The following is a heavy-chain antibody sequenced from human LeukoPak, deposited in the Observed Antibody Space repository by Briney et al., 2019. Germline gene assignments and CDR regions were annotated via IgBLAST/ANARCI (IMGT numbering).Heavy chain of an antibody. CDR2: INWNGGST. Sequence: PGGSLRLSCAASGFTFDDYGMSWVRHAPGKGLEWVSGINWNGGSTGYADSVKGRFTISRDNAKNSLYLQMNSLRAEDTALYYCARDPEYYYESSGYYFNDAFDIWGQVTMVTVSS. J-gene: IGHJ3*02. D-gene: IGHD3-22*01. CDR1: GFTFDDYG. V-gene: IGHV3-20*04. CDR3: ARDPEYYYESSGYYFNDAFDI.